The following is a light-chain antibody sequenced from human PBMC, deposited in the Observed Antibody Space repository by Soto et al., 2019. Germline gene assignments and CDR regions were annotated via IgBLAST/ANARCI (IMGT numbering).Light chain of an antibody. Sequence: QSVLTQPASVSRSPGQSITISCAGTSSDIGGYDYVSWYQQHPGKAPKLITFDVSNRPSGVSNRFSGSKSGNTASLTISGLRAGDEAEYYCSSFTSSFTYVFGSGTKVTVL. J-gene: IGLJ1*01. CDR1: SSDIGGYDY. V-gene: IGLV2-14*03. CDR2: DVS. CDR3: SSFTSSFTYV.